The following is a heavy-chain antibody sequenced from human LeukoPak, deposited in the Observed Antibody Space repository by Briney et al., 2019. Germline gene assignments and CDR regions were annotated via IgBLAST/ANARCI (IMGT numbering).Heavy chain of an antibody. Sequence: GGSLRLSCTASGFTFSGYGMHWVRQAPGMGLEWVAVISYDGSNKYYADSVKGRFTISRDNSKNTLYLQMNSLRAEDTAVYYCATTPRGEPDIEYYFDYWGQGTLVTVSS. CDR3: ATTPRGEPDIEYYFDY. D-gene: IGHD2-15*01. CDR1: GFTFSGYG. V-gene: IGHV3-30*03. J-gene: IGHJ4*02. CDR2: ISYDGSNK.